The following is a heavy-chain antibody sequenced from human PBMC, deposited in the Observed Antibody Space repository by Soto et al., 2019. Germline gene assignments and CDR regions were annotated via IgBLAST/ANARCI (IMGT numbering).Heavy chain of an antibody. CDR2: ISGSGGST. Sequence: PGGSLRLSCAASGFTFSSYAMSWVRQAPGKGLEWVSAISGSGGSTYYADSVKGRFTISRDNSKNTLCLQMNSLRAEDTAVYYCATTRGSAFPYYFDYWGQGTLVTVSS. CDR1: GFTFSSYA. D-gene: IGHD3-3*02. V-gene: IGHV3-23*01. CDR3: ATTRGSAFPYYFDY. J-gene: IGHJ4*02.